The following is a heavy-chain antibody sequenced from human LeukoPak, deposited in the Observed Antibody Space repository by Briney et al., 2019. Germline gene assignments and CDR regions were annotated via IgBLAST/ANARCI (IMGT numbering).Heavy chain of an antibody. CDR3: ASGYSSSHYRYYFDY. J-gene: IGHJ4*02. Sequence: GGSLRLSCAASGFTFSSYSMNWVRQAPGKGLERVSYITSSSSTIYYADSVKGRFTISRDNAKNSLYLQMNSLRDEDTAVYYCASGYSSSHYRYYFDYWGQGTLVTVSS. V-gene: IGHV3-48*02. CDR2: ITSSSSTI. CDR1: GFTFSSYS. D-gene: IGHD6-13*01.